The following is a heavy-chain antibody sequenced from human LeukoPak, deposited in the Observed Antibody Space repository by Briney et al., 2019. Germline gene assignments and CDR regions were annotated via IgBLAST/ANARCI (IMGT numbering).Heavy chain of an antibody. CDR1: GDSLGIYK. D-gene: IGHD2-15*01. CDR3: AREWSGFDF. J-gene: IGHJ3*01. V-gene: IGHV4-59*01. Sequence: PSETLSLTCSVSGDSLGIYKRSWIRQPPGKGLEWIAHISSSGSATYNPSLMSRVSMAVDTSKNQFSLRLISVTAADTAVYYCAREWSGFDFWGQGIMVTVSS. CDR2: ISSSGSA.